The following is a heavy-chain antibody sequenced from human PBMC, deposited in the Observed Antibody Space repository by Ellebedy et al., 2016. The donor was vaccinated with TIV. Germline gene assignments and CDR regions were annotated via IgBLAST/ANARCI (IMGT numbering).Heavy chain of an antibody. Sequence: MPSETLSLTCTVSGGSIRSGGYSWSWIRQHPGKGLVCIGYIDYSGITYYNPSLKIRVTLSVDTSKNQFSLKLSSVTAADTSVYYCARDHGGGSPLDVWGQGTTVTVSS. CDR1: GGSIRSGGYS. CDR3: ARDHGGGSPLDV. CDR2: IDYSGIT. D-gene: IGHD2-15*01. J-gene: IGHJ6*02. V-gene: IGHV4-31*03.